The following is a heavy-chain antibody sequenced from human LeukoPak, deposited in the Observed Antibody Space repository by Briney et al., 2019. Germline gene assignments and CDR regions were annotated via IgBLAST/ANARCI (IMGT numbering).Heavy chain of an antibody. Sequence: PGGSLRLSCAASGFTFSSYGMHWVRQAPGKGLEWVAVIWYDGSNKYYADFVKGRFTISRDNSKNTLYLQMNSLRAEDTAVYYCARTYCGGDCYRAYFDYWGQGTLVTVSS. D-gene: IGHD2-21*02. CDR2: IWYDGSNK. J-gene: IGHJ4*02. CDR3: ARTYCGGDCYRAYFDY. CDR1: GFTFSSYG. V-gene: IGHV3-33*01.